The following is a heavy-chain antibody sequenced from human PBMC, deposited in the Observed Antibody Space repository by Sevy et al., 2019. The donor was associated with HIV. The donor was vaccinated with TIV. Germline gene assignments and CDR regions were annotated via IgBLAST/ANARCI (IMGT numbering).Heavy chain of an antibody. CDR3: AKGDSCYYYDSSGYYRTRFEY. V-gene: IGHV3-23*01. J-gene: IGHJ4*02. CDR2: ISGSGGST. Sequence: GGSLRLSCAASGFTFSSYAMSWVRQAPGKGLEWVSAISGSGGSTYYADSVKGRFTISRDNSKNTLYLQMNSLRAEDTAVYYCAKGDSCYYYDSSGYYRTRFEYWGQGTLVTVSS. D-gene: IGHD3-22*01. CDR1: GFTFSSYA.